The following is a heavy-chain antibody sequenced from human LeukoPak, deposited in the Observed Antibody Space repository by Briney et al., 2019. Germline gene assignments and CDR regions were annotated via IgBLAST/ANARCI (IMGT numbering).Heavy chain of an antibody. CDR1: GFTVSSYY. CDR3: AKTTYCGVDCYSWYFDY. D-gene: IGHD2-21*02. V-gene: IGHV3-53*01. Sequence: GGSLRLSCAASGFTVSSYYMNWVRQAPGKELEWVSVIYTGGGRYYADSVKGRFTISRDNSKNTLYLQVNSLRAEDTAIYHCAKTTYCGVDCYSWYFDYWGQGTLVTVSS. J-gene: IGHJ4*02. CDR2: IYTGGGR.